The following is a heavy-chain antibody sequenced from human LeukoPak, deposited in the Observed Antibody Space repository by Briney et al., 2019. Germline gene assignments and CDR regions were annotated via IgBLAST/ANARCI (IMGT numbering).Heavy chain of an antibody. Sequence: ASVKVSCKASGYTFTDYFMNWVRQAPGQGLEWMGWISAYNGNTNYAQKLQGRVTMTTDTSTSTAYMELRSLRSDDTAVYYCARVLVAVAGPDYWGQGTLVTVSS. CDR2: ISAYNGNT. J-gene: IGHJ4*02. V-gene: IGHV1-18*04. CDR1: GYTFTDYF. CDR3: ARVLVAVAGPDY. D-gene: IGHD6-19*01.